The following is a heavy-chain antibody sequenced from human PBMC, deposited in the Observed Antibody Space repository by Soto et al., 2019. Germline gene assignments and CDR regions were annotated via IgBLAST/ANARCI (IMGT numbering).Heavy chain of an antibody. J-gene: IGHJ4*02. CDR3: TPDGGSRDWLTVN. Sequence: VQLLESGGDLVQPGGSLRLSCAASGFTFTSYAMSWIRQAPGKGLEWVSAITGGGDNTYYADSVKGRFTIPRDHSKNTLYLQMNSLRAEDTAFYYCTPDGGSRDWLTVNWGQGTLVTVSS. CDR1: GFTFTSYA. D-gene: IGHD3-9*01. V-gene: IGHV3-23*01. CDR2: ITGGGDNT.